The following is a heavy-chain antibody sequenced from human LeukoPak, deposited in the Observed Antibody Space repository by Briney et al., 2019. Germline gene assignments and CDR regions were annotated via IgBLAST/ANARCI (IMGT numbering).Heavy chain of an antibody. CDR1: GGSISSYY. J-gene: IGHJ6*02. V-gene: IGHV4-59*08. Sequence: SETLSLTCTVSGGSISSYYWSWIRQPPGKGLEWIGYIYYSGSTNYNPSLKSRVTISVDTSKNQFPLKLSSVTAADTAVYYCARLDSSSWYYYYGMDVWGQGTTVTVSS. D-gene: IGHD6-13*01. CDR3: ARLDSSSWYYYYGMDV. CDR2: IYYSGST.